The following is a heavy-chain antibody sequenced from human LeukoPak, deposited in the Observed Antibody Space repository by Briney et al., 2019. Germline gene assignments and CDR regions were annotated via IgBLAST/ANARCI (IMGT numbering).Heavy chain of an antibody. Sequence: SETLSLTCTVSGGSVSSGSYYWSWIRQPPGKGLEWIGYIYYSGSTNYNPSLKSRVTISVDTSKNQFSLKLSSVTAADTAVYYCARGVLLPDYWGQGTLVTVSS. CDR1: GGSVSSGSYY. V-gene: IGHV4-61*01. CDR3: ARGVLLPDY. D-gene: IGHD3-10*01. CDR2: IYYSGST. J-gene: IGHJ4*02.